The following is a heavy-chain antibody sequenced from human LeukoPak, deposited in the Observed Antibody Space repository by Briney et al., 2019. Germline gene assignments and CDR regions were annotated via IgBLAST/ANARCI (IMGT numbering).Heavy chain of an antibody. CDR3: ARVYYGDYGIDY. V-gene: IGHV3-64*01. D-gene: IGHD4-17*01. J-gene: IGHJ4*02. CDR1: GFTFSSYA. Sequence: GSLRLSCAASGFTFSSYAMHWVRQAPGKGLEYVSAISSNGGSTYYANSVKGRFTISRDNSKNTLYLQMGSLRAEDMAVYYCARVYYGDYGIDYWGQGTLVTVSS. CDR2: ISSNGGST.